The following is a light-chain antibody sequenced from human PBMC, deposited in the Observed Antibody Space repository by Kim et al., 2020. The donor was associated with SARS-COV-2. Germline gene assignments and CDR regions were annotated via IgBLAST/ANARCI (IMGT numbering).Light chain of an antibody. CDR3: NSRDSSGNHHVV. CDR2: GKN. J-gene: IGLJ2*01. CDR1: SLRSYY. Sequence: LGQTVRITCQGDSLRSYYASWYQQKPGQAPVLVIYGKNNRPSGIPDRFSGSSSGITASLTITGAQAEDEADYYCNSRDSSGNHHVVFGGGTQLTVL. V-gene: IGLV3-19*01.